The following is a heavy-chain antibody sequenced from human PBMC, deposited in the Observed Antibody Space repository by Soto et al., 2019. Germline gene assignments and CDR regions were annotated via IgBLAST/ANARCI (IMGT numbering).Heavy chain of an antibody. CDR1: GGTFSSYA. V-gene: IGHV1-69*13. CDR2: IIPIFGTA. Sequence: SVKVSCKASGGTFSSYAISWVRQAPGQGLEWMGGIIPIFGTANYAQKFQGRVTITADESTSTAYMELSSLRSEDTAVYYCARDHLPPVVVVAATPSLDYWGKGPLVTVPS. D-gene: IGHD2-15*01. CDR3: ARDHLPPVVVVAATPSLDY. J-gene: IGHJ4*02.